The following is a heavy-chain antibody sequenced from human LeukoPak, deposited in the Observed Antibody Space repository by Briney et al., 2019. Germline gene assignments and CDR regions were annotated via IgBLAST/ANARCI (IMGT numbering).Heavy chain of an antibody. CDR3: ARDPESGTHPPLDY. CDR2: ISAYNGNT. V-gene: IGHV1-18*01. J-gene: IGHJ4*02. D-gene: IGHD1-26*01. Sequence: ASVKVSCKASGYTFTSYGISWVRQAPGQGLERMGWISAYNGNTNYAQKLQGRVTMTTDTSTSTAYMELRSLRSDDTAVYYCARDPESGTHPPLDYWGQGTLVTVSS. CDR1: GYTFTSYG.